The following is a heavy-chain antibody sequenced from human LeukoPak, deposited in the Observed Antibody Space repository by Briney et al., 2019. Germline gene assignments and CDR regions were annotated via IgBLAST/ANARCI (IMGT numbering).Heavy chain of an antibody. CDR2: INPSGGST. CDR1: GGTFSSYA. D-gene: IGHD3-22*01. CDR3: ARDQVRYYYDSSGTRRYLDY. J-gene: IGHJ4*02. V-gene: IGHV1-46*01. Sequence: GASVKVSCKASGGTFSSYAISWVRQAPGQGLEWMGIINPSGGSTSYAQKFQGRVTMTRDTSTSTVYMELSSLRSEDTAVYYCARDQVRYYYDSSGTRRYLDYWGQGTLVTVSS.